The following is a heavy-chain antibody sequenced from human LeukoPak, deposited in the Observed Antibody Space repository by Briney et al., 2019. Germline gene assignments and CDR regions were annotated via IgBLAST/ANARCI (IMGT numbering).Heavy chain of an antibody. CDR1: GGSISSYY. CDR2: IYYRGNT. D-gene: IGHD4-17*01. J-gene: IGHJ4*01. Sequence: SETLSLTCTVSGGSISSYYWSWIRQPAGKGLQWIGSIYYRGNTYYAPSLKSRVTISVDTSKNQFSLKLSSVTAADTAVYYCASPPLDYGDYSIDYWGHGTLVIVSS. CDR3: ASPPLDYGDYSIDY. V-gene: IGHV4-59*05.